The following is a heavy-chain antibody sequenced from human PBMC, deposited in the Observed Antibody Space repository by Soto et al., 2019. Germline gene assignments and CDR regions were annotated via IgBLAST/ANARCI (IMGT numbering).Heavy chain of an antibody. V-gene: IGHV1-18*01. D-gene: IGHD5-12*01. Sequence: QVQLVQSGGEVKKPGASVKVSCKASGYTFTIYGINLVRQAPGQGREWMGWISPDNGNTSYAQKLQGRVTMTTDTSTSTAYMALRSLRSDDPAVYYCARALGYSGYAGMDVWGHGTTVTVSS. CDR3: ARALGYSGYAGMDV. CDR2: ISPDNGNT. CDR1: GYTFTIYG. J-gene: IGHJ6*02.